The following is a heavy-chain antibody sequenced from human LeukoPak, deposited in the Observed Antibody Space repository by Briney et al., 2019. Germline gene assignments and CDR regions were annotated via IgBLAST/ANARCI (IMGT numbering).Heavy chain of an antibody. CDR2: IYYSGST. V-gene: IGHV4-59*01. J-gene: IGHJ4*02. D-gene: IGHD3-22*01. CDR3: ARAFYLYDSSGYYHKTFDY. Sequence: SETLSLTCTVSGGSISSYYWSWIRQPPGKGLEWIGYIYYSGSTNYNPSLKSRVTISVDTSKNQFSLKLSSVTAADTAVYYCARAFYLYDSSGYYHKTFDYRGQGTLVTVSS. CDR1: GGSISSYY.